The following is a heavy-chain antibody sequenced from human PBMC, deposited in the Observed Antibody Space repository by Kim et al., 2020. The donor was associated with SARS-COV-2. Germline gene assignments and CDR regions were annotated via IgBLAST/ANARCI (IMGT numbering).Heavy chain of an antibody. Sequence: ASVKVSCKASGYTFTSYYMHWVRQAPGQGLEWMGIINPSGGSTSYAQKFQGRVTMTRDMSTSTVYMELSSLRSEDTAVYYCARDRSSSWTGYYYYYYGMDVWGQGTTVTVSS. V-gene: IGHV1-46*01. CDR2: INPSGGST. D-gene: IGHD6-13*01. CDR1: GYTFTSYY. CDR3: ARDRSSSWTGYYYYYYGMDV. J-gene: IGHJ6*02.